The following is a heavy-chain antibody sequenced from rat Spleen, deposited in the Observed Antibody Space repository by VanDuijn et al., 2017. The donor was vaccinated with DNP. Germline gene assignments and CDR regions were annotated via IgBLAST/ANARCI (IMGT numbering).Heavy chain of an antibody. CDR1: GFTFSNYD. CDR3: ASLKGWYVDL. CDR2: ISTSGGST. J-gene: IGHJ1*01. Sequence: EVKLVESGGGLVQPGRALKLSCAASGFTFSNYDMAWVRQAPTKGLEWVASISTSGGSTYYRDSVKGRCTVPRDNAKSTLYLQMDSLRSEDTATYYCASLKGWYVDLWGPGTMVTVSS. V-gene: IGHV5-25*01.